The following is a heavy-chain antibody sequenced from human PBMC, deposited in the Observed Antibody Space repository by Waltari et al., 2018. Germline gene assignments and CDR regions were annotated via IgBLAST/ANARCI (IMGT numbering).Heavy chain of an antibody. D-gene: IGHD3-10*01. CDR2: INPNSGGT. V-gene: IGHV1-2*06. Sequence: QVQLVQSGAEVKKPGASVKVSCKASGYTFTGYYMHWVRQAPGQGLEWMGRINPNSGGTNYAQKFQGRVTMTRDTSISTAYMELSRLRSDDTAVYYCAREGATYYYGSGWFDPWGQGTLVTVSS. CDR3: AREGATYYYGSGWFDP. CDR1: GYTFTGYY. J-gene: IGHJ5*02.